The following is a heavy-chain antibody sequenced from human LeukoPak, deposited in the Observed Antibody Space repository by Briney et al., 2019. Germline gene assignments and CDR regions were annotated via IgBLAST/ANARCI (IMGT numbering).Heavy chain of an antibody. D-gene: IGHD1-26*01. Sequence: KPEGSLRLSWGSAGFTFSDYYRSWSRQAGGKRLELLSYIRLRTPPPPYAASVTGRFTISRDIATNLLFLQMTRLRAEDTAVYYCARGGHGAADPWGQGTLVTVSS. V-gene: IGHV3-11*05. CDR1: GFTFSDYY. CDR3: ARGGHGAADP. CDR2: IRLRTPPP. J-gene: IGHJ5*02.